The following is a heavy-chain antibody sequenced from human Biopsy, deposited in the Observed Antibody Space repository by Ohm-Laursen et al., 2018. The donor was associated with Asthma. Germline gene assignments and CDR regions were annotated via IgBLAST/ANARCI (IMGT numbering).Heavy chain of an antibody. D-gene: IGHD4-23*01. Sequence: LRLSCAATGFTVSTNGMSWVRQPPGKGLEWVSVIYSGGGTYYADSVQGRVTISRDNSKNTLSLQMNSLRAEDTAVYYCARAYGGSFFSGAFDIWGQGTMVTVSS. CDR2: IYSGGGT. CDR3: ARAYGGSFFSGAFDI. V-gene: IGHV3-53*01. J-gene: IGHJ3*02. CDR1: GFTVSTNG.